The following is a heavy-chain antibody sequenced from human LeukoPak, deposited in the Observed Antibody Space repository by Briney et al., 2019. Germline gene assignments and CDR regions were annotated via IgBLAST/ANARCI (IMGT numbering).Heavy chain of an antibody. V-gene: IGHV4-59*12. CDR3: ARLSGPPR. J-gene: IGHJ4*02. CDR1: GGSMSSYY. CDR2: IYYSGNT. Sequence: SETLSLTCTVSGGSMSSYYWSWIRQPPGKGLEWNGYIYYSGNTNYNPSLKSRVTMSIDTSKNHFSLKLSSVTAADTAVYYCARLSGPPRWGQGTLVTVSS.